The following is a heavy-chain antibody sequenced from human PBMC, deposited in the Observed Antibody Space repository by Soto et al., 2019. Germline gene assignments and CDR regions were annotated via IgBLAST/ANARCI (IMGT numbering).Heavy chain of an antibody. CDR1: GFTFSSHG. J-gene: IGHJ4*02. Sequence: QVQLVESGGGVVQPGRSLRLSCAVSGFTFSSHGMHWVRQAPGKGLEWVAVISNDGSNKYYADPVKGRFTISRDNSKNILYVQMDSLRAEDTAVYYCAKDHDRGGYYTGSIFDYWGQGTLVTVSS. CDR2: ISNDGSNK. CDR3: AKDHDRGGYYTGSIFDY. V-gene: IGHV3-30*18. D-gene: IGHD3-22*01.